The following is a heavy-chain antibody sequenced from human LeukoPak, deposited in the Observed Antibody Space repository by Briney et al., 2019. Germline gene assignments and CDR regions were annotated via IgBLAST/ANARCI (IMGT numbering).Heavy chain of an antibody. J-gene: IGHJ4*02. CDR3: ARYDFNKYFDY. D-gene: IGHD3-3*01. CDR1: GGSISPYY. Sequence: PSETLSLTCTVSGGSISPYYWSWIRQPPGKGLEWIGYIYYSGSTNYNPSPKSRVTMSVDTSKNQFSLKLTSVTAADTAVYYCARYDFNKYFDYWGQGILVTVSS. V-gene: IGHV4-59*01. CDR2: IYYSGST.